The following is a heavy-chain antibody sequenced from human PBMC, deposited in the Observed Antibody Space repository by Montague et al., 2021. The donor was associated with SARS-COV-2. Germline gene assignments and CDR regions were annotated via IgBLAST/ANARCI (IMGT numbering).Heavy chain of an antibody. CDR1: GDSVSRNRAA. CDR3: ARTSASSDY. V-gene: IGHV6-1*01. D-gene: IGHD1-26*01. CDR2: TYYRSKWYN. J-gene: IGHJ4*02. Sequence: CAISGDSVSRNRAARNWIRRAPSRGREWLGRTYYRSKWYNDYAVAVKSRITINPDTSKNQISLQLNSVTPEDTAVYYCARTSASSDYWGQGTLVTVSS.